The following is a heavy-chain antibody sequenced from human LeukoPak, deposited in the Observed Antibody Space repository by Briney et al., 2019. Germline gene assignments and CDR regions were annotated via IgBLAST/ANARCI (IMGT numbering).Heavy chain of an antibody. D-gene: IGHD3-9*01. V-gene: IGHV3-74*01. CDR3: AREDYDILTGYSPLDY. J-gene: IGHJ4*02. CDR1: GFTFRSYW. Sequence: GGSLRLSCAASGFTFRSYWMHWVRQAPGKGLVWVSRINSDGSSINYADSVKGRFTISRDNAKNTLYLQMNSLRAADTAVYYCAREDYDILTGYSPLDYWGQGTLVTVSS. CDR2: INSDGSSI.